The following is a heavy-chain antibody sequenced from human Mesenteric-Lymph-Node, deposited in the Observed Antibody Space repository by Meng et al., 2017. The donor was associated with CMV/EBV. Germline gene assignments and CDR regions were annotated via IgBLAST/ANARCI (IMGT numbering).Heavy chain of an antibody. J-gene: IGHJ4*02. CDR1: GGSISSGNW. CDR3: AKWRVAVAVVDY. CDR2: IFETGST. D-gene: IGHD6-13*01. V-gene: IGHV4-4*02. Sequence: CTVSGGSISSGNWWSWVRQHPGKGLEWIGEIFETGSTNYNPSLKSRLTISLDKSKNQFSLKLSSVTAADTAVYYCAKWRVAVAVVDYWGQGTLVTVSS.